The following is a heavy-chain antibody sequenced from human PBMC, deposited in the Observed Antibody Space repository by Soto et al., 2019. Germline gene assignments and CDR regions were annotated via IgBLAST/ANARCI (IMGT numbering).Heavy chain of an antibody. CDR3: ARDSLATLDAFDI. J-gene: IGHJ3*02. CDR2: ISAYNGNT. V-gene: IGHV1-18*01. CDR1: GYTFTSYG. Sequence: GASVKVSCKASGYTFTSYGISWVRQTPGQGLEWMGWISAYNGNTNYAQKLQGRVTMTTDTSTSTAYMGLRSLRSDDTAVYYCARDSLATLDAFDIWGQGTMVTVSS. D-gene: IGHD2-15*01.